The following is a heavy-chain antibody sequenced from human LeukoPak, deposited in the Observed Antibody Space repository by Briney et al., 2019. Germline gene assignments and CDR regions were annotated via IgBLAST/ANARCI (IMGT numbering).Heavy chain of an antibody. V-gene: IGHV4-59*12. Sequence: PSETLSLTCTVSGGSISSYYWSWIRQPPGKGLEWIGYIYYSGSTNYNPSLKGRVTISVDTSKNQFSLKLSSVTAADTAVYYCARDLASCAGDCYSDGFDYWGQGALVTVSS. CDR3: ARDLASCAGDCYSDGFDY. CDR2: IYYSGST. J-gene: IGHJ4*02. D-gene: IGHD2-21*02. CDR1: GGSISSYY.